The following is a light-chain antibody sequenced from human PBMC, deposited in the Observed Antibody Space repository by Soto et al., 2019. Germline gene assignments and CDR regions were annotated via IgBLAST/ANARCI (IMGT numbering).Light chain of an antibody. CDR3: QQYYSTPLT. V-gene: IGKV4-1*01. CDR1: QIVLYRSNKKNY. CDR2: WAS. Sequence: DIVMTQAPDSLIVSLGERATITCTSSQIVLYRSNKKNYLAWYQQKAGQPPKLLIYWASTRESGVPDRFSGSGSGTDFTLNISSLQAEDVAVYYCQQYYSTPLTFGGGTKV. J-gene: IGKJ4*01.